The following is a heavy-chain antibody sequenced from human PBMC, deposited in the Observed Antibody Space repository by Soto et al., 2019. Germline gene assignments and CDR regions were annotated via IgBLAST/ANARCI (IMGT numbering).Heavy chain of an antibody. Sequence: GGSLRLSCAASGFTFSSYGMHWVRQGPGKGLEWVAVISYDGSNKYYADSVKGRFTISRDNSKNTLYLQMNSLRAEDTAVYYCARGLTGSFDYFDYWGQGTLVTVSS. D-gene: IGHD3-9*01. J-gene: IGHJ4*02. V-gene: IGHV3-30*03. CDR3: ARGLTGSFDYFDY. CDR2: ISYDGSNK. CDR1: GFTFSSYG.